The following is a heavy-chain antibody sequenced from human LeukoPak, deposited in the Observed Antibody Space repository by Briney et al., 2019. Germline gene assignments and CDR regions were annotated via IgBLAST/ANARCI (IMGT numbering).Heavy chain of an antibody. J-gene: IGHJ4*02. V-gene: IGHV3-30*03. CDR2: ISYDGSTK. CDR1: GFTFSTYG. D-gene: IGHD2-8*02. CDR3: ATYRQVLLPFES. Sequence: PGGSLRLSCTASGFTFSTYGMHWVRQAPGKGLEWVTLISYDGSTKYYSDSVKGRFTLSRDNSKNTLYLQMNSLRAEDTAVYYCATYRQVLLPFESWGQGTLVTVSS.